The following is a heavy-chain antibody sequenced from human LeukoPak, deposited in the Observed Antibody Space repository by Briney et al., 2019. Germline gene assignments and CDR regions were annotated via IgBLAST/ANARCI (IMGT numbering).Heavy chain of an antibody. CDR1: GFTFSSYA. J-gene: IGHJ4*02. CDR3: AKDLLDYDILTGYLSLGD. Sequence: GGSLRLSCAASGFTFSSYAMSWVRQAPGKGLEWVSAISGSGGSTYYADSVKGRFTISRDNSKNTLYLQMNSLRAEDTAVYYCAKDLLDYDILTGYLSLGDWGQGTLVTVSS. V-gene: IGHV3-23*01. CDR2: ISGSGGST. D-gene: IGHD3-9*01.